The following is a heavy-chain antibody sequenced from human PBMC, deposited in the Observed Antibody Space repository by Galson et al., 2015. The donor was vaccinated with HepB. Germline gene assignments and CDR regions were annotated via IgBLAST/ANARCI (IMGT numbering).Heavy chain of an antibody. Sequence: SLRLSCAASGFTFSSYGMHWVRQAPGKGLERVAVISYDGSNKYYADSVKGRFTISRDNSKNTLYLQMNSLRAEDTAVYYCAPLPYYDFWSGPGQLEDPWGQGTLVTVSS. CDR3: APLPYYDFWSGPGQLEDP. CDR2: ISYDGSNK. V-gene: IGHV3-30*19. D-gene: IGHD3-3*01. CDR1: GFTFSSYG. J-gene: IGHJ5*02.